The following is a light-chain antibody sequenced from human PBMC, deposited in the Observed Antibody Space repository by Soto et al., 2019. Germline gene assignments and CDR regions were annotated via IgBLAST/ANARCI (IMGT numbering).Light chain of an antibody. CDR3: QQYHNLWT. CDR2: RAS. Sequence: EIVLTHSPGTLSLSPGERATLSLRASQSVSSIYLGWYQQRPGQAPRLLIYRASTRATGTPARFTGSGSGTEFTLTITSLQSEDFALYYCQQYHNLWTFGQGTKVDIK. CDR1: QSVSSIY. J-gene: IGKJ1*01. V-gene: IGKV3D-7*01.